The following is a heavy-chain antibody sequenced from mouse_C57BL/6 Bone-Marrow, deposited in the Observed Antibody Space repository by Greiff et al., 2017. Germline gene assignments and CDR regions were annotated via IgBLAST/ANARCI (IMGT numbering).Heavy chain of an antibody. CDR3: ARAYGSSYYFDY. CDR2: ISYSGST. D-gene: IGHD1-1*01. J-gene: IGHJ2*01. Sequence: VQLQESGPGLAKPSQTLSLTCSVTGYSITSDYWNWIRKFPGNKLEYMGYISYSGSTSYYPSLNSRISITRYTSKNQYYMQLNAVTTEDTDTYYCARAYGSSYYFDYWGQGTTLTVSS. V-gene: IGHV3-8*01. CDR1: GYSITSDY.